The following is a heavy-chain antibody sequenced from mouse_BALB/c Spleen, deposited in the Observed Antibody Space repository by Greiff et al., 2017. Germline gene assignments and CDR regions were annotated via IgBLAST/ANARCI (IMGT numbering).Heavy chain of an antibody. D-gene: IGHD2-10*02. CDR3: ARDGYGNPFAY. V-gene: IGHV5-17*02. J-gene: IGHJ3*01. Sequence: EVMLVESGGGLVQPGGSRKLSCAASGFTFSSFGMHWVRQAPEKGLEWVAYISSGSSTIYYADTVKGRFTISRDNPKNTLFLQMTSLRSEDTAMYYCARDGYGNPFAYWGQGTLVTVSA. CDR1: GFTFSSFG. CDR2: ISSGSSTI.